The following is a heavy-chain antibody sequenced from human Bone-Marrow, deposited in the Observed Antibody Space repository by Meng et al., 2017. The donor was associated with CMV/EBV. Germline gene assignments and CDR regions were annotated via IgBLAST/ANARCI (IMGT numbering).Heavy chain of an antibody. V-gene: IGHV1-2*02. D-gene: IGHD1-26*01. J-gene: IGHJ5*02. CDR1: GYTLTGYY. CDR3: ARSWGTLGYSGSYLSPFDP. Sequence: VKVLRKAPGYTLTGYYMHWVRQAPGQGLEWMGWINPNSGGTNYAQKFQGRVTMTRDTSISTAYMELSRLRSDDTAVYYCARSWGTLGYSGSYLSPFDPWGQGTLVTVSS. CDR2: INPNSGGT.